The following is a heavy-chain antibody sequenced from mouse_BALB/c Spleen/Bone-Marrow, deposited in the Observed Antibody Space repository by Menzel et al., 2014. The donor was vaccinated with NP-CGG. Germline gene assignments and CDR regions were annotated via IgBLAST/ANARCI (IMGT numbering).Heavy chain of an antibody. V-gene: IGHV14-3*02. CDR3: ASYYYGSSGFAY. D-gene: IGHD1-1*01. CDR1: GFNIKDTY. Sequence: SGFNIKDTYMHWVKQRPEQGLEWIGRIDPANGNTKYDPKFQGKATITADTSSNTAYLQLSSLTSEDTAVYYCASYYYGSSGFAYWGQGTLVTVSA. CDR2: IDPANGNT. J-gene: IGHJ3*01.